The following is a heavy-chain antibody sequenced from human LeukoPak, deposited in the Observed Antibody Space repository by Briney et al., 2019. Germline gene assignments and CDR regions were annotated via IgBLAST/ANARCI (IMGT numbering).Heavy chain of an antibody. D-gene: IGHD3-3*01. J-gene: IGHJ3*02. CDR1: GGPFSGYY. CDR3: ARGVGLRSDFDI. V-gene: IGHV4-34*01. Sequence: SETLSLTCAVYGGPFSGYYWRWIRQPPGKGLEWIGEINHSGSTNYNPSLKGRVTISVDTSKNQFSLKLSSVTAADTAVYYCARGVGLRSDFDIWGQGTMVTVSS. CDR2: INHSGST.